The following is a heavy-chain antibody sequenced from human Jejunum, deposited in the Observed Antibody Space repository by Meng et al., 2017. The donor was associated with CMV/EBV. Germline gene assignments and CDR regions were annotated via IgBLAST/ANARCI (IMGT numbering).Heavy chain of an antibody. CDR3: VGGGSGRIDY. D-gene: IGHD3-16*01. CDR2: IKPDGIYT. CDR1: GLTFSNYW. Sequence: LSCAASGLTFSNYWMHWVRQAPGKELVWVSRIKPDGIYTTYADSVKGRFTISRDNAKNTLYLQMNNLRVEDTAVYYCVGGGSGRIDYWGQGTLVTVSS. J-gene: IGHJ4*02. V-gene: IGHV3-74*01.